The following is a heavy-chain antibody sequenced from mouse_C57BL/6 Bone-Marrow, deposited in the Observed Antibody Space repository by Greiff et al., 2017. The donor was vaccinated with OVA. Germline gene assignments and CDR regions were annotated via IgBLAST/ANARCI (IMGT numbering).Heavy chain of an antibody. D-gene: IGHD2-3*01. J-gene: IGHJ2*01. CDR2: IDPSDSET. CDR3: ARGPIYDGYYY. Sequence: QVQLQQPGAELVRPGSSVKLSCKASGYTFTSYWMHWVKQRPIQGLEWIGNIDPSDSETHYNQKFKDKATLTVDKSSSTDYMQLSSLTSEDSAVYYCARGPIYDGYYYWGQGTTLTVSS. CDR1: GYTFTSYW. V-gene: IGHV1-52*01.